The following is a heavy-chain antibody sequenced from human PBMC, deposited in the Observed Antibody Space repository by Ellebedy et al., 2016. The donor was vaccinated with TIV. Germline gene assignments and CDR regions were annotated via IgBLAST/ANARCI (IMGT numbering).Heavy chain of an antibody. D-gene: IGHD2-21*02. J-gene: IGHJ4*02. V-gene: IGHV4-39*01. CDR2: VYYSGSP. CDR1: GGSVSSTRYY. Sequence: MPGGSLRLSCSVSGGSVSSTRYYWAWIRQPPGKGLEYIGSVYYSGSPYYNPSFKSRVTLSADTSKNQFSLNLMTVTAADTAVYDCARTDPWQPIDDWGQGILVSVSS. CDR3: ARTDPWQPIDD.